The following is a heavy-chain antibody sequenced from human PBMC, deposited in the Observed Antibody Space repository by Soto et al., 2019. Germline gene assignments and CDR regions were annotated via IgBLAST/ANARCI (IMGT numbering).Heavy chain of an antibody. V-gene: IGHV3-53*01. CDR1: GFTVSSNY. CDR2: IYSGGST. J-gene: IGHJ6*02. CDR3: ARTQYSSLPYYYYGMDV. Sequence: GGSLRLSCAASGFTVSSNYMSWVRQAPGKGLEWVSVIYSGGSTYYADSVKGRFTISRDNSKNTLYLQMNSLRAEDTAVYYCARTQYSSLPYYYYGMDVWGQGTTVTVSS. D-gene: IGHD6-13*01.